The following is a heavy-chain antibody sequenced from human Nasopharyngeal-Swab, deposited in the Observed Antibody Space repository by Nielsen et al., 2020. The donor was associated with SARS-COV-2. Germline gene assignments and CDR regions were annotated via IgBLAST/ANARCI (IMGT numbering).Heavy chain of an antibody. CDR1: GYTFISFG. V-gene: IGHV1-18*01. D-gene: IGHD2-15*01. CDR3: AREIFSGYCSGTRCYGVIYYGMDV. J-gene: IGHJ6*02. CDR2: ISVYNGDT. Sequence: ASVKVSCKASGYTFISFGINWVRQTPGQGLEWMGWISVYNGDTNYAQKFQGRVTMTIDTSTSTAYMELRSLRPDDTAVYFCAREIFSGYCSGTRCYGVIYYGMDVWGQGTTVTVSS.